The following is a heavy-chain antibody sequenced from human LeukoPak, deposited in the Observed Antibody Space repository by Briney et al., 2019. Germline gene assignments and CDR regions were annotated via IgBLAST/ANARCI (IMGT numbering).Heavy chain of an antibody. CDR1: GYTFTGYY. J-gene: IGHJ6*03. CDR3: ASDSGSYDHYYYYMDV. CDR2: INTYTGNP. D-gene: IGHD1-26*01. Sequence: GASVKVSCKASGYTFTGYYMHWVRQAPGQGLEWMGWINTYTGNPTYAQGFTGRFVFSLDTSVSTAYLQISSLKAEDTAVYYCASDSGSYDHYYYYMDVWGKGTTVTVSS. V-gene: IGHV7-4-1*02.